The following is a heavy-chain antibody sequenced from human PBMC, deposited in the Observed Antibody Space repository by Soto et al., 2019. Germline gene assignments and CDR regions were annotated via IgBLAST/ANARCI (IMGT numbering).Heavy chain of an antibody. J-gene: IGHJ4*02. Sequence: QVQLMQSGAEVKKPGASVKVSCKASGDTFTDYYIHWVRQAPGQGLEWMGTVNPSGGHTTYAQHFLGRVTMTRYTSTSTLYMELTSLTSDDTAIYYCARGGHVVVVTAALAYWGQGTLVTVSS. CDR1: GDTFTDYY. CDR2: VNPSGGHT. CDR3: ARGGHVVVVTAALAY. D-gene: IGHD2-21*02. V-gene: IGHV1-46*01.